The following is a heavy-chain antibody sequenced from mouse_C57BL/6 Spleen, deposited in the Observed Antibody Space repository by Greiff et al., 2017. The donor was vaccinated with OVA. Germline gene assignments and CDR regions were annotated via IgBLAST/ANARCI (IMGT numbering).Heavy chain of an antibody. J-gene: IGHJ4*01. CDR1: GYAFSSYW. CDR2: IYPGDGDT. Sequence: VQLQQSGAELVKPGASVKISCKASGYAFSSYWMNWVKQRPGKGLEWIGQIYPGDGDTNYNGKFKGKATLTADKSSSTAYMQLSSLTSEDSAVYFCARSRDGYAMDYWGQGTSVTVSS. V-gene: IGHV1-80*01. CDR3: ARSRDGYAMDY. D-gene: IGHD2-3*01.